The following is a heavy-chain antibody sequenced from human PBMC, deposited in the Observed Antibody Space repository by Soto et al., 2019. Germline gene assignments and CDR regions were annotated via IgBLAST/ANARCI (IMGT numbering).Heavy chain of an antibody. CDR2: IRGDGDTT. Sequence: LRLSCAASGFTFTNYAMSWVRQAPGEGLEWVSTIRGDGDTTDYADSVRGRFTISRDNSKNTLYLQMNSLRAEDTAVYYCAKRASGSYFDYWRQGTLVTVSS. J-gene: IGHJ4*02. CDR1: GFTFTNYA. V-gene: IGHV3-23*01. CDR3: AKRASGSYFDY. D-gene: IGHD3-10*01.